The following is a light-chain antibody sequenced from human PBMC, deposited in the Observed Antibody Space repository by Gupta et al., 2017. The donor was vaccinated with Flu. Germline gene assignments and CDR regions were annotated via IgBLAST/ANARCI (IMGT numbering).Light chain of an antibody. V-gene: IGLV2-8*01. Sequence: QAVTISCTGSSSEIGGYNYVSWYQQHPGKAPNLIIYEVRARAAGVPDRFYGYKTDNTASLTVAGLQAEDEADYYCGACAGGSYVFGTGTTVTVL. CDR1: SSEIGGYNY. CDR2: EVR. CDR3: GACAGGSYV. J-gene: IGLJ1*01.